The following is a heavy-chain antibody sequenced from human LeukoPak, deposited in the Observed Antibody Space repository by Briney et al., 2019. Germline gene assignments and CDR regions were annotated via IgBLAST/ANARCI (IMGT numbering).Heavy chain of an antibody. CDR2: ISAYNGNT. Sequence: ASVKVSCKASGYTFTSYGISWVRQAPGQGLEWMGWISAYNGNTNYAQKLQGRVTMTTDTSTSTAYMELRSLRSDDTAVYYCARGSSNYYDSSGYYAYYGMDVWGQGTTVTVSS. CDR3: ARGSSNYYDSSGYYAYYGMDV. CDR1: GYTFTSYG. V-gene: IGHV1-18*01. D-gene: IGHD3-22*01. J-gene: IGHJ6*02.